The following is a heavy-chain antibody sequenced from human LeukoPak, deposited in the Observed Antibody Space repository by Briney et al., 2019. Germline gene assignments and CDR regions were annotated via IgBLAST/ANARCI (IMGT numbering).Heavy chain of an antibody. CDR3: ARDGYYYDSSGYHPSS. CDR1: GFTFSSYA. J-gene: IGHJ5*02. Sequence: GGSLRLSCAASGFTFSSYAMSWVRQAPGKGLEWVSAISGSGGSTYYADSVKGRFTISRDNSKNTLYLQMNSLRAEDTAVYYCARDGYYYDSSGYHPSSWGQGTLVTVSS. V-gene: IGHV3-23*01. CDR2: ISGSGGST. D-gene: IGHD3-22*01.